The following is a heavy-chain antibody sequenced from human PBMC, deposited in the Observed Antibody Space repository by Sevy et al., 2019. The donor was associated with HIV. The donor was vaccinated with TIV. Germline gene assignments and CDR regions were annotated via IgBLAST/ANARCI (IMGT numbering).Heavy chain of an antibody. Sequence: SETLSLTCTVSGGSISSYYWSWIRQPPGKGLEWIGYIYYSGSTNYSPSLKSRVTISVDTSKNQFSLKLSSVTAADTAVNYCAGIQDMDYYYYGMDVWGQGTTVTVSS. CDR1: GGSISSYY. V-gene: IGHV4-59*01. CDR2: IYYSGST. CDR3: AGIQDMDYYYYGMDV. J-gene: IGHJ6*02. D-gene: IGHD2-15*01.